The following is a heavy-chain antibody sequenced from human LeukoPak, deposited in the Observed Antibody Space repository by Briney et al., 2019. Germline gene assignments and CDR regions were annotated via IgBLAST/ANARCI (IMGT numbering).Heavy chain of an antibody. CDR3: AKVLDPYYYMDV. Sequence: GGSLRLSCAASGFTFSSYAMSWVRQAPGKGLEWVSAISGSGGSTYYADSVKGRFPISRDNSKNTLYLQMNSLRAEDTAVYYCAKVLDPYYYMDVWGKGTTVTVSS. D-gene: IGHD2-8*01. CDR1: GFTFSSYA. J-gene: IGHJ6*03. CDR2: ISGSGGST. V-gene: IGHV3-23*01.